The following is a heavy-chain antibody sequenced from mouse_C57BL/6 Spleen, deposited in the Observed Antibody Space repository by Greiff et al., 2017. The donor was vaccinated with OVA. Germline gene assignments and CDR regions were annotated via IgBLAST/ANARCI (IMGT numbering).Heavy chain of an antibody. Sequence: EVHLVESGPGLVKPSQSLSLTCSVTGYSITSGYYWNWIRQFPGNKLEWMGYISYDGSNKYNPSLKNRITINRDTSKNQFFLKLNSVTTADTATYYCARGELGHYFDYWGQGTTLTVSS. CDR3: ARGELGHYFDY. D-gene: IGHD3-1*01. J-gene: IGHJ2*01. V-gene: IGHV3-6*01. CDR1: GYSITSGYY. CDR2: ISYDGSN.